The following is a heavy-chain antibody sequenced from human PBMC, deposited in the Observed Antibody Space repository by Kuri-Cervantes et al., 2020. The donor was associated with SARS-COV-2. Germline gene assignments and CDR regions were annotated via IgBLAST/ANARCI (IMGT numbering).Heavy chain of an antibody. CDR3: ARADFRVSYYYYMDV. D-gene: IGHD2/OR15-2a*01. CDR1: GFTFSSYG. J-gene: IGHJ6*03. V-gene: IGHV3-30*02. Sequence: GESLKISCAASGFTFSSYGMHWVRQAPGKGLEWVAFIRYDGSNKYYADSVKGRFTISRDNAKNSLYLQMNSLRAEDTAVYYCARADFRVSYYYYMDVWGKGTTVTVSS. CDR2: IRYDGSNK.